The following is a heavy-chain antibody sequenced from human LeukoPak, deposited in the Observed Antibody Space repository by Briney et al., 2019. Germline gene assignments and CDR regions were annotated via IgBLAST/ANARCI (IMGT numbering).Heavy chain of an antibody. CDR2: IYYSGSI. D-gene: IGHD3-10*01. CDR1: GGSISSYY. V-gene: IGHV4-59*12. J-gene: IGHJ6*03. Sequence: PSETLSLTCTVSGGSISSYYWSWIRQPPGKGLEWIGYIYYSGSINYNPSLKSRVTISVDTSKNQFSLKLSSVTAADTAVYYCARDPNYYGSGSRPPYYYMDVWGKGTTVTVSS. CDR3: ARDPNYYGSGSRPPYYYMDV.